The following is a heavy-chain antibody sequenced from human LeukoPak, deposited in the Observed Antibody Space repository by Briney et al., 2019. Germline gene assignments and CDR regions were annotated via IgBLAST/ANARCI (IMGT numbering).Heavy chain of an antibody. CDR3: ARYRGRWLYIPPAVGPFDY. Sequence: GASVKVSCKASGYTFTSYYMHWVRQAPGQGLEWMGIINPSGGSTSYAQKFQGRVTMTRDTSTSTVYMELSSLRSEDTAVYYCARYRGRWLYIPPAVGPFDYWGQGTLVTVSS. D-gene: IGHD5-24*01. CDR1: GYTFTSYY. J-gene: IGHJ4*02. CDR2: INPSGGST. V-gene: IGHV1-46*01.